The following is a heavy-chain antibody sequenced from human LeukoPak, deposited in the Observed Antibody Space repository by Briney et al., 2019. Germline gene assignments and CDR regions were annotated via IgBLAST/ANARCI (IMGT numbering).Heavy chain of an antibody. CDR2: IYPGDSDT. V-gene: IGHV5-51*01. J-gene: IGHJ3*02. Sequence: GESLKISCKGSGYSFTNYWIGWVRQMPGKGLEWMGIIYPGDSDTRYSPSFQGQVTISADKSISTAYLQWSSLKASDTAMYYCASLDEYSSSSGAFDIWGQGTMVTVSS. CDR3: ASLDEYSSSSGAFDI. CDR1: GYSFTNYW. D-gene: IGHD6-6*01.